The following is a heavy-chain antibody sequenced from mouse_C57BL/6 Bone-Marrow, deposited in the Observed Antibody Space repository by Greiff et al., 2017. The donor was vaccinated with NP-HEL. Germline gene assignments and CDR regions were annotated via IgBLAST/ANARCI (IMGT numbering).Heavy chain of an antibody. Sequence: QVQLQQPGAELVKPGASVKMSCKASGYTFTSYWITWVKQRPGQGLEWIGDIYPGSGSTNYNEKFKSKATLSVDTSSSTAYMQLSSLTSEDSAVYYCARRGYYYGSSLVGNFDVWGTGTTVTVSS. CDR2: IYPGSGST. J-gene: IGHJ1*03. V-gene: IGHV1-55*01. CDR3: ARRGYYYGSSLVGNFDV. CDR1: GYTFTSYW. D-gene: IGHD1-1*01.